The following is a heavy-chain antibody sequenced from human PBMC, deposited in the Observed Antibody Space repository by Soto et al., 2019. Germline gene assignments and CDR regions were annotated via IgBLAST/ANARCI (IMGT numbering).Heavy chain of an antibody. CDR1: GYTFTSYA. V-gene: IGHV1-3*01. D-gene: IGHD3-3*02. J-gene: IGHJ4*02. CDR2: INAGNGNT. Sequence: ASVKVSCKASGYTFTSYAMHWVRQAPGQRLEWMGWINAGNGNTKYSQKFQGRVTITRDTSASTAYMELSSLRSEDTAVYYCARAQRFILGVVGRCFGYWGQGTLVTVSS. CDR3: ARAQRFILGVVGRCFGY.